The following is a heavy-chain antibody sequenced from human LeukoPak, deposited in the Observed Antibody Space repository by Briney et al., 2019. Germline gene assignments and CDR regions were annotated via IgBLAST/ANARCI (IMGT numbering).Heavy chain of an antibody. J-gene: IGHJ4*02. CDR3: VKSGYSTSSDIDY. CDR2: INSNGDST. CDR1: GFTFTSYS. D-gene: IGHD6-6*01. Sequence: PGGSLRLSCAASGFTFTSYSMNWVRQAPGKGLEFLSSINSNGDSTYHADSVKGRFTISRDNSRSTLYLQMRSLRPEDTAVYYCVKSGYSTSSDIDYWGQGTLVTVSS. V-gene: IGHV3-64D*09.